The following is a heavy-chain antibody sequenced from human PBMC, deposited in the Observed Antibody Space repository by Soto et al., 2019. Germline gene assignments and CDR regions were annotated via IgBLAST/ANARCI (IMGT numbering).Heavy chain of an antibody. D-gene: IGHD2-2*01. V-gene: IGHV3-23*01. CDR1: GFAFGAYA. CDR2: ISGAGGNT. CDR3: AKDPVPQMLPSWLFDP. Sequence: EVQLLESGGGLVQPGGSLRLSCAASGFAFGAYAMTWVRQAPGKGLEWVSVISGAGGNTYYADSVKGRFTVSRDNSKKMLYLEMNSLRVEDTAIYYCAKDPVPQMLPSWLFDPWGQGTRGTVSA. J-gene: IGHJ5*02.